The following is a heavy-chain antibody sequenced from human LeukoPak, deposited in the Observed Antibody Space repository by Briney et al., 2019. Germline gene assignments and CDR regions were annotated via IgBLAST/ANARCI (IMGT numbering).Heavy chain of an antibody. D-gene: IGHD3-10*01. V-gene: IGHV4-59*08. CDR2: VYYSGST. CDR1: GGSISGYY. Sequence: SETLSLTCTVSGGSISGYYWSWIRQPPGRWLEWIGFVYYSGSTKYNPSLKSRVTISVDTSKNQFSLKLTSVTAADTAVYYCARYGSGSYSDDHFQHWGQGTLVTVSS. J-gene: IGHJ1*01. CDR3: ARYGSGSYSDDHFQH.